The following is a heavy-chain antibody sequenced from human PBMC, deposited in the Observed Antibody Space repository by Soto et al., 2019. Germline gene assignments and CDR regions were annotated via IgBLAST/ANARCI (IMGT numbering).Heavy chain of an antibody. CDR2: ISAYNGNR. CDR3: VRDPRRNDY. V-gene: IGHV1-18*03. CDR1: GYDFSSYG. J-gene: IGHJ4*02. Sequence: QVQLVQSGAEVKKPGASVKVSCKASGYDFSSYGISWVRQAPGQGLEWMGWISAYNGNRDYAQQFQGRVTMTSDTSRTTAYMELRSLRSDDMAVYYCVRDPRRNDYWGQGALVNVSS.